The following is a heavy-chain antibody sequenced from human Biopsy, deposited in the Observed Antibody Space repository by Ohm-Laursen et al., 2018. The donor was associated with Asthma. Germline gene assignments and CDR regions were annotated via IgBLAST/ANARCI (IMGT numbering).Heavy chain of an antibody. CDR1: GFTFSDYD. D-gene: IGHD1-20*01. CDR2: ISYDGTNE. J-gene: IGHJ6*02. CDR3: ARDLRSDNWNPWGMDV. V-gene: IGHV3-30-3*01. Sequence: SLRLSCSASGFTFSDYDMHWVRQAPGKGLEWVAVISYDGTNEDYADSAKGRFTFSRDNSQNTLSLEMNSLRVEDTAVYYCARDLRSDNWNPWGMDVWGLGTTVTVAS.